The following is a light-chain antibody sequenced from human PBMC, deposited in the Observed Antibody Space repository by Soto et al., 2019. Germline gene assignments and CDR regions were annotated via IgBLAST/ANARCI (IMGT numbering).Light chain of an antibody. V-gene: IGLV2-14*03. Sequence: QSALTQPASVSGSPGQSITIFCTGTSSGLTVYNFVSWYQHHPGKAPKLIIYDVSNRPSGVSNRFSGSKSGNTASLTISGLQAEDEADYYRNSYSRSSSVFGTGTKVTVL. J-gene: IGLJ1*01. CDR2: DVS. CDR3: NSYSRSSSV. CDR1: SSGLTVYNF.